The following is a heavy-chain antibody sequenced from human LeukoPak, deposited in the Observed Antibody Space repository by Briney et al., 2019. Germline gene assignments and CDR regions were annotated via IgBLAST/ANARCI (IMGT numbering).Heavy chain of an antibody. V-gene: IGHV4-59*01. CDR2: IYYSGST. CDR1: GGSISSYY. Sequence: SETLSLTCTVSGGSISSYYWSWIRQPPGKGLEWIGYIYYSGSTNYNPSLKSRVTISVDTSKNQFSLKLSSVTAADTAVYYCARENGYDYYLFDYWGQGTLVTVSS. J-gene: IGHJ4*02. CDR3: ARENGYDYYLFDY. D-gene: IGHD5-12*01.